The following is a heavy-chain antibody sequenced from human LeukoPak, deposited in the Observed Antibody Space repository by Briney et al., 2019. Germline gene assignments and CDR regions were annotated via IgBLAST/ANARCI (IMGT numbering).Heavy chain of an antibody. Sequence: VASVKVSCKASGYTFTSYYMHWVRQAPGQGLEWMGWINPNSGGTNYAQKFQGWVTMTRDTSISTAYMELSRLRSDDTAVYYCAKGGLVYCSGGSCYHAFDIWGQGTMVTVSS. CDR2: INPNSGGT. V-gene: IGHV1-2*04. J-gene: IGHJ3*02. D-gene: IGHD2-15*01. CDR3: AKGGLVYCSGGSCYHAFDI. CDR1: GYTFTSYY.